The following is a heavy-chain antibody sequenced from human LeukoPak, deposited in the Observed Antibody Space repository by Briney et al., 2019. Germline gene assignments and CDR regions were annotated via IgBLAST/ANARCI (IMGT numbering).Heavy chain of an antibody. J-gene: IGHJ4*02. CDR2: ISSSGSTI. Sequence: GGSLRLSCAASGFTFNNYNMNWVRQAPGKGLEWVSYISSSGSTIYYADSVKGRFTISRDNAKNSLYLQMNSLRAEDTAVYYCAREGRGMATSVAYWGQGTLATVSS. D-gene: IGHD5-24*01. V-gene: IGHV3-48*04. CDR3: AREGRGMATSVAY. CDR1: GFTFNNYN.